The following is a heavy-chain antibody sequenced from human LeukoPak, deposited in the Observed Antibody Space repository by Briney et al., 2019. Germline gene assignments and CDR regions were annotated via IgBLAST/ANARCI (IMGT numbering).Heavy chain of an antibody. CDR3: AKETAEWVVVIATGSYDI. CDR1: GFTLRSYT. V-gene: IGHV3-21*01. D-gene: IGHD2-21*01. J-gene: IGHJ3*02. CDR2: IGISSNKI. Sequence: SGGSLRLSCAASGFTLRSYTMNWVRQAPGKGLEWVSSIGISSNKIYYADSVKGRFIISRDNAKNSVYLQMNSLRAEDTAVYYCAKETAEWVVVIATGSYDIWGQGTMVTVSS.